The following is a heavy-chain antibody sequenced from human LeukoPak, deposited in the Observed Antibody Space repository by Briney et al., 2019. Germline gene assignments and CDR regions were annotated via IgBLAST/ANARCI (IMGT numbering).Heavy chain of an antibody. CDR3: ARYYFGSGSYFDY. CDR2: IYYSGGT. D-gene: IGHD3-10*01. CDR1: GGSISSGSCY. V-gene: IGHV4-31*03. J-gene: IGHJ4*03. Sequence: PSQTLSLTCTVSGGSISSGSCYWSWIRQHPGKGLECIGYIYYSGGTYYNPSLKSRVTISVDTSKKQFSLKLSSVTAADTAVYYCARYYFGSGSYFDYWGQGTLVTVSS.